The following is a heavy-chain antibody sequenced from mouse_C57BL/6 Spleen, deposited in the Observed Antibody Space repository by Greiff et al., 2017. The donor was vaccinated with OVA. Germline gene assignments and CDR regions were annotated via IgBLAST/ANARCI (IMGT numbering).Heavy chain of an antibody. CDR2: ISYDGSN. J-gene: IGHJ4*01. CDR3: AREDGSSFSYYAMDY. V-gene: IGHV3-6*01. Sequence: ESGPGLVKPSQSLSLTCSVSGYSITSGYYWNWIRQFPGNKLEWMGYISYDGSNNYNPSLKNRISITRDTAKNQFFLKLNSVTTEDTATYYCAREDGSSFSYYAMDYWGQGTSVTVSS. CDR1: GYSITSGYY. D-gene: IGHD1-1*01.